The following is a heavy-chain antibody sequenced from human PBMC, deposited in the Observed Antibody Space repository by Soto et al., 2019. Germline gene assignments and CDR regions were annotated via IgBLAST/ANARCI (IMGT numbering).Heavy chain of an antibody. D-gene: IGHD2-2*01. Sequence: QVQLQESGPGLVKPSETLSVACTVSGGSISPYFWSWIRQPPGKGLEWIGNIHYSGRTDYNPSLKSRVTISLDRSTNQFSLKVTSMTAADTAVYYCAKGGTSSLPFDYWGQGTLVTVSS. J-gene: IGHJ4*02. CDR2: IHYSGRT. CDR1: GGSISPYF. V-gene: IGHV4-59*01. CDR3: AKGGTSSLPFDY.